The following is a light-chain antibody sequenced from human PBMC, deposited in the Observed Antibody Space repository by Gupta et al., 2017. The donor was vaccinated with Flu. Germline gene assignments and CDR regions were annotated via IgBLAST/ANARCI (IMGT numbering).Light chain of an antibody. CDR2: NAS. V-gene: IGKV1-5*03. CDR3: YQEYTCCNT. J-gene: IGKJ3*01. Sequence: PATMSAAVGDRVTSTCSDSQNINKWLNQHKHEPGKGPKVLIYNASTTGNPVRSRFSGSGTGTELTVSIMRLQLDAFATYNSYQEYTCCNTFGHGTKVDIK. CDR1: QNINKW.